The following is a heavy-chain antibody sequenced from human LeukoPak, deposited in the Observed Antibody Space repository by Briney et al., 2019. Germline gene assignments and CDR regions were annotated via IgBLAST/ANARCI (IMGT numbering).Heavy chain of an antibody. CDR2: TKNKVNSYTT. D-gene: IGHD6-6*01. J-gene: IGHJ6*03. V-gene: IGHV3-72*01. CDR3: ASSIAARLGIYYMDV. CDR1: GLTFSDHN. Sequence: GGSLRLSCAASGLTFSDHNMDWVRQAPGKGLEGVGRTKNKVNSYTTEYAASVKGRFTISRDDSEKSVYLQMHSLKTEDTAVYYCASSIAARLGIYYMDVWGKGTTVTVSS.